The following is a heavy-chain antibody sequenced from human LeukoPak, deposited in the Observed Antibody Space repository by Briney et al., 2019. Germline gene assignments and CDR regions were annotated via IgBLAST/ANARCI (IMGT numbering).Heavy chain of an antibody. CDR1: GVTFSTYS. Sequence: GGSLRLSCAASGVTFSTYSMNWVRQAPGKGLERVSSISGSSSYIYYADSVKGRCTISRDNAKNSLYLQMNSLRAEDTAVYYCVTPKMIGGYYYYYMDVWGKGTTVTVSS. D-gene: IGHD3-10*02. CDR2: ISGSSSYI. CDR3: VTPKMIGGYYYYYMDV. J-gene: IGHJ6*03. V-gene: IGHV3-21*01.